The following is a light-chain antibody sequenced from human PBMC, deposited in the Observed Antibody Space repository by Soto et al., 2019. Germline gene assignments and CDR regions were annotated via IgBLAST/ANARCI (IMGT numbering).Light chain of an antibody. V-gene: IGKV3-20*01. CDR1: QSVSSSY. J-gene: IGKJ1*01. CDR2: GAS. CDR3: QQYKT. Sequence: EIVLTQSPGTLSLSPGERATLSCMASQSVSSSYLAWYQQKPGQAPRLLIYGASSRATGIPDRFSGSGSGTDFTLTINRLEPEDLAVYYCQQYKTFGQGTKVDIK.